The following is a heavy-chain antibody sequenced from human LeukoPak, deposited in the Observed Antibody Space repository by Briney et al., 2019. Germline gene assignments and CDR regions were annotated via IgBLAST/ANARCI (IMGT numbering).Heavy chain of an antibody. CDR3: ARGNSSSWYFDY. D-gene: IGHD6-13*01. J-gene: IGHJ4*02. CDR1: GFTFSGSA. V-gene: IGHV3-21*01. CDR2: ISSSSSYI. Sequence: PGGSLRLSCAASGFTFSGSALHWVRQAPGKGLEWVSSISSSSSYIYYADSVKGRFTISRDNAKNSLYLQMNSLRAEDTAVYYCARGNSSSWYFDYWGQGTLVTVSS.